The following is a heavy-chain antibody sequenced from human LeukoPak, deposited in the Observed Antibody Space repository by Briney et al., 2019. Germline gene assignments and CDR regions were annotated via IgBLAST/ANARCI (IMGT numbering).Heavy chain of an antibody. CDR3: ARGEVSASLYYFEF. Sequence: GASVKVSCKTSGYTFTTYGVSWVRQAPGQGLEWMGWVSGYTGNTNYAERFQGRVTMTTDTSTSTVYMELTSLRSDDTAVYYCARGEVSASLYYFEFWGQGTLVTVS. V-gene: IGHV1-18*01. CDR1: GYTFTTYG. J-gene: IGHJ4*02. CDR2: VSGYTGNT. D-gene: IGHD2-2*01.